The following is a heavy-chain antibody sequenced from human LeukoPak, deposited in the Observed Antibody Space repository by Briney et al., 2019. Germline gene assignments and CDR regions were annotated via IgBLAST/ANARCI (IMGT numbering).Heavy chain of an antibody. CDR3: AKLSAGYSSGWYEVYFDY. V-gene: IGHV4-31*03. D-gene: IGHD6-19*01. CDR1: GGSISSGGYY. J-gene: IGHJ4*02. CDR2: IYNSGST. Sequence: PSQTLSLTCTVSGGSISSGGYYWSWIRQHPGKGLEWIGYIYNSGSTYYNPSLKSRVTISVDTSKNQFSPKLSSVTAADTAVYCGAKLSAGYSSGWYEVYFDYWGQGTLVTVSS.